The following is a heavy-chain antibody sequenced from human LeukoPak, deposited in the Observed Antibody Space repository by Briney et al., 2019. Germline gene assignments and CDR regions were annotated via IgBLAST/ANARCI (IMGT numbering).Heavy chain of an antibody. CDR1: GFTFSSYA. CDR3: AKDRGTAMVKYYYGMDV. V-gene: IGHV3-23*01. D-gene: IGHD5-18*01. CDR2: ISGSGGST. J-gene: IGHJ6*04. Sequence: GGPLRLSCAASGFTFSSYAMSWVRQAPGKGLEWVSAISGSGGSTYYADSVKGRFTISRDNSKNTLYLQMNSLRAEDTAVYYCAKDRGTAMVKYYYGMDVWGKGTTVTVSS.